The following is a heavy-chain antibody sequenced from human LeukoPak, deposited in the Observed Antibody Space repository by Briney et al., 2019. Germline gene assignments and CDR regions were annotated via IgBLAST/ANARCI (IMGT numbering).Heavy chain of an antibody. CDR3: ARSTYYYDSSGYFIDY. CDR1: GGSISSNNW. V-gene: IGHV4-4*02. Sequence: SETLSLTCAVTGGSISSNNWWSWVRQPPGKGLEWIGEIYHSGSTNYNPSLKSRVTISVDKSKNQFSLKLSSVTAADTAVYYCARSTYYYDSSGYFIDYWGQGTLVTVSS. D-gene: IGHD3-22*01. CDR2: IYHSGST. J-gene: IGHJ4*02.